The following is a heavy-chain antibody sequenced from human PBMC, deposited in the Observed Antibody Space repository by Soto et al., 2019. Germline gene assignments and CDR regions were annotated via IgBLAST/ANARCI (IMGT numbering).Heavy chain of an antibody. CDR2: INPSGGRT. Sequence: QVQLVQSGAEVKKPGASVKVSCKASGYTFTTYYMHWVRQAPGQGLEWMGIINPSGGRTTYAQNFQGRVTMTRDTSTSTVYMELSSLRSEDTAGYYCARDGCITATCAGGGNWFDPWGQGTPVTVSS. D-gene: IGHD3-10*01. CDR1: GYTFTTYY. CDR3: ARDGCITATCAGGGNWFDP. J-gene: IGHJ5*02. V-gene: IGHV1-46*01.